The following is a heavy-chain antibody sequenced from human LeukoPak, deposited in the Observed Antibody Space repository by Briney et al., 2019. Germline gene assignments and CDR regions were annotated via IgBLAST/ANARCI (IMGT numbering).Heavy chain of an antibody. Sequence: SETLSLTCAVYGGSFSGYYWSWIRQPPGKGLEWIGEINHSGSTNYNPSLKSRVTISVDTSKNQFSLKLSSVTAADTAVYYCARASHYYYGTSGYFDYWGQGTLVTVSS. CDR3: ARASHYYYGTSGYFDY. D-gene: IGHD3-22*01. V-gene: IGHV4-34*01. CDR2: INHSGST. CDR1: GGSFSGYY. J-gene: IGHJ4*02.